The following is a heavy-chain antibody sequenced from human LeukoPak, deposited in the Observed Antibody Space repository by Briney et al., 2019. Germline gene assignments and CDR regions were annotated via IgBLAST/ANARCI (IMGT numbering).Heavy chain of an antibody. D-gene: IGHD5-18*01. CDR2: INQGGSEK. V-gene: IGHV3-7*03. J-gene: IGHJ4*02. CDR3: AKGRTWIQLWFAY. Sequence: GGSLRLSCAASGFIFSNYWMSWVRQGPGEGLEWVANINQGGSEKYYVDSVKGRFTISRDNAKNSLDLQMNSLRVEDTAVYYCAKGRTWIQLWFAYWGQGTLVTVSS. CDR1: GFIFSNYW.